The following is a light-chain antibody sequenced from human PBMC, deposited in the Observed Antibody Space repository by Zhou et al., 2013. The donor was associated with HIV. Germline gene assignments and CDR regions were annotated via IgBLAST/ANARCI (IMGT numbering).Light chain of an antibody. CDR2: GVS. CDR1: HTISANY. Sequence: EIVLTQSPGTLSLSPGEGATLSCRASHTISANYLAWYQQKPGQTPRLLIYGVSSRATGIPDRFSGSGSGTDFTLTISRLEPEDFALYYCQQYGSSPPSTFGQGTKVEIK. V-gene: IGKV3-20*01. J-gene: IGKJ1*01. CDR3: QQYGSSPPST.